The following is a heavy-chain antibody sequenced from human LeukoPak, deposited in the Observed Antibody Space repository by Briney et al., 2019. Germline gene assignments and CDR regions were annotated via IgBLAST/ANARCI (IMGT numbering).Heavy chain of an antibody. Sequence: GASVKVSCKASGYTFTGYYMHWVRQAPGQGLEWMGWINPNSGGTNYAQKFQGRVTMTRDTSISTAYMELSRLRSEDTAVYYCARGITMIVPSPEDAFDIWGQGTMVTVSS. V-gene: IGHV1-2*02. J-gene: IGHJ3*02. CDR1: GYTFTGYY. D-gene: IGHD3-22*01. CDR3: ARGITMIVPSPEDAFDI. CDR2: INPNSGGT.